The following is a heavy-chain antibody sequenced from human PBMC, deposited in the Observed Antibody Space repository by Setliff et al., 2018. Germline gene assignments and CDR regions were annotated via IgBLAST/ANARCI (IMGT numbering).Heavy chain of an antibody. D-gene: IGHD2-2*01. CDR2: IYVNGGST. CDR1: GDSIGSGIYH. CDR3: ARAGYELGQYNWFDP. V-gene: IGHV4-61*02. Sequence: SETLSLTCSVSGDSIGSGIYHWSWIRQPAGKGLEWIGRIYVNGGSTTYSPSLKSRVTISVDTSKNQFPLNLSSVTAADTAVYYCARAGYELGQYNWFDPWGQGTLVTVSS. J-gene: IGHJ5*02.